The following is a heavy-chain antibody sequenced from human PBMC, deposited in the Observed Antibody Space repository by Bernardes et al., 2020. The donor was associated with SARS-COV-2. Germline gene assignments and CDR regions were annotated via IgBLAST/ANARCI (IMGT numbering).Heavy chain of an antibody. V-gene: IGHV2-5*02. CDR1: GFSLSTSGGA. CDR2: IYWDDDK. J-gene: IGHJ4*02. CDR3: ARRPDIYGPLDY. Sequence: SGPTLVKPTQTLTLTCTLSGFSLSTSGGAVGWIRQPPGKALEWLALIYWDDDKRYSPSLKSRLTIIKDTSKNQVVLTMTNMNPVDTATYYCARRPDIYGPLDYWGQGTLVTVSS. D-gene: IGHD4-17*01.